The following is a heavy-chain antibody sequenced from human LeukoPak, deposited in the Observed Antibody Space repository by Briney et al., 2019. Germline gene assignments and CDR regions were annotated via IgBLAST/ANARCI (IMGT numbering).Heavy chain of an antibody. Sequence: ASVKVSCKASGYTFTNYAIHWLRQAPAQRREWIGWINSGNGNTKYSQKFQGRVTITRDTSASTAYMELSRLRSEDTAVYYCARVGTVVVGGYWGQGTLVTVSS. CDR3: ARVGTVVVGGY. V-gene: IGHV1-3*01. CDR1: GYTFTNYA. CDR2: INSGNGNT. D-gene: IGHD3-22*01. J-gene: IGHJ4*02.